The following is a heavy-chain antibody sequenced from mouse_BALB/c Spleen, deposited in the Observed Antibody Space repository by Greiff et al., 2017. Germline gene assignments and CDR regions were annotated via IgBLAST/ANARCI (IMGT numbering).Heavy chain of an antibody. CDR1: GFTFSSYG. CDR3: ARQDGNFDY. D-gene: IGHD2-1*01. CDR2: ISSGGSYT. V-gene: IGHV5-6*03. J-gene: IGHJ2*01. Sequence: EVKLMESGGGLVKPGGSLKLSCAASGFTFSSYGMSWVRQTPDKRLEWVATISSGGSYTYYPDSVKGRFTISRDNAKNTLYLQMSSLKSEDTAMYYCARQDGNFDYWGQGTTLTVSS.